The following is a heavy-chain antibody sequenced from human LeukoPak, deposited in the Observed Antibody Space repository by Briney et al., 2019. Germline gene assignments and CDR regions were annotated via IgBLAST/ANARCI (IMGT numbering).Heavy chain of an antibody. Sequence: GESLKISCKGSGYSFISHWIGWVRQMPGKGLKWVGIIYPDDSDTKYSPSFEGQVTISVDKSISTAYLQWNSLKASDTAMYYCARQGDCSRITCHANDYWGQGTRVTVSS. D-gene: IGHD2-2*01. CDR3: ARQGDCSRITCHANDY. V-gene: IGHV5-51*01. CDR2: IYPDDSDT. CDR1: GYSFISHW. J-gene: IGHJ4*02.